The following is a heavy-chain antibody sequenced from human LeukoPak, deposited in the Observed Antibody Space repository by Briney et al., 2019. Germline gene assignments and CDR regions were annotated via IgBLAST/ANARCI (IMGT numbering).Heavy chain of an antibody. V-gene: IGHV5-51*01. CDR1: GYTFSNYW. D-gene: IGHD1-1*01. Sequence: GEPLKISCKAPGYTFSNYWIGWVRQLPGKGLEWRGGVSPPDSDTRYSPSFQGQVTISADKSNSTAYLQWSSLKASDPAVYYCARPGERCRGDWNLDQWGQGTLDTVSS. J-gene: IGHJ4*02. CDR2: VSPPDSDT. CDR3: ARPGERCRGDWNLDQ.